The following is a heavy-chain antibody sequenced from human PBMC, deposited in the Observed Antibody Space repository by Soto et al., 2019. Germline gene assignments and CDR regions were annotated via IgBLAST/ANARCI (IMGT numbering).Heavy chain of an antibody. CDR3: ARKWVPGALDY. V-gene: IGHV3-23*01. CDR1: GFTFGNNA. J-gene: IGHJ4*02. Sequence: VQLLESGGGLVQPGGSLRLSCAGSGFTFGNNAMSWVRQAPGKGLEWVSSISDSGGITYYADSVKGRFTISRDNSKNTLYLQMNSLRAEDTAVYYCARKWVPGALDYWGQGTLVTVS. D-gene: IGHD6-19*01. CDR2: ISDSGGIT.